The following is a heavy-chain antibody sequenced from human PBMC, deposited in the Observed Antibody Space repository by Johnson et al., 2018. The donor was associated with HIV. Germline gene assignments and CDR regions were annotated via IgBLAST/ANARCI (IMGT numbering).Heavy chain of an antibody. V-gene: IGHV3-66*02. CDR1: GFTFSNHY. CDR3: ARDDLRDTGAFDI. Sequence: MQLVESGGGLVQPGGSLRLSCAASGFTFSNHYMDWVRQAPGKGLEWVSVIYSGGSTYYADSVKGRFTISRDNSKNTLYVQMNSLRAEDTAVYYCARDDLRDTGAFDIWGQGTMVTVSS. CDR2: IYSGGST. J-gene: IGHJ3*02. D-gene: IGHD2-8*02.